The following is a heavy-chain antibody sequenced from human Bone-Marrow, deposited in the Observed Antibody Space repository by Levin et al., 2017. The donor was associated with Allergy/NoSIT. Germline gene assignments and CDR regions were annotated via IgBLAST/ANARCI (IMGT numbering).Heavy chain of an antibody. V-gene: IGHV1-2*02. J-gene: IGHJ4*02. D-gene: IGHD6-13*01. Sequence: GESLKISCKASGYTFIGYYLHWVRQAPGQGLEWMGWIGPKSGGTNYTQKFQGRVTMTRDTSINTVYMELTGLRPDDTAVYYCARGWEYPSGWYDYWGQGTQVTVPS. CDR1: GYTFIGYY. CDR3: ARGWEYPSGWYDY. CDR2: IGPKSGGT.